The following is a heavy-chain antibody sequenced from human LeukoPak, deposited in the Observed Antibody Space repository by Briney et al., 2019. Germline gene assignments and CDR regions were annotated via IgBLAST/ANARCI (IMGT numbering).Heavy chain of an antibody. CDR2: IIPIFGTA. CDR1: GGTLSSYA. V-gene: IGHV1-69*05. Sequence: SVKVSCKASGGTLSSYAISWVRQAPGQGLEWMGGIIPIFGTANYAQKFQGRVTITTDESTSTAYMELSSLRSEDTAVYYCARDYCSGGSCYFYFDYWGQGTLVTVSS. CDR3: ARDYCSGGSCYFYFDY. D-gene: IGHD2-15*01. J-gene: IGHJ4*02.